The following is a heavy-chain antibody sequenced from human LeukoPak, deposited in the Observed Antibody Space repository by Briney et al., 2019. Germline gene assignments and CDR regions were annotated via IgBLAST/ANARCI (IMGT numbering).Heavy chain of an antibody. CDR2: ITDNGAIT. J-gene: IGHJ4*01. CDR1: GFPFSSYA. V-gene: IGHV3-64*01. CDR3: ARDDPRTGWHLDY. D-gene: IGHD6-25*01. Sequence: GGSLRLSCTASGFPFSSYAEHWVRQAPGTGLEYVSAITDNGAITYYANSVKGRFTISIGNSKNTVSLQMGSLRVEDMAVYYCARDDPRTGWHLDYWGHGTLVTVSS.